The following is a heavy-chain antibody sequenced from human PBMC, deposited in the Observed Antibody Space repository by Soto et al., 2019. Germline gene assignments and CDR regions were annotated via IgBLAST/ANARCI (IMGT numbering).Heavy chain of an antibody. CDR1: GCTLSSNA. CDR2: ISSSSDNT. D-gene: IGHD5-12*01. J-gene: IGHJ5*02. V-gene: IGHV3-23*01. Sequence: GGSLRLSCAAAGCTLSSNANSWVRQAQGRGLEWVSGISSSSDNTYYADSVEGRFTISRDNPKNTLYLEMNSLRAEDTAIYYCAKAGYGSDVLWWFGPWGLGTLVTVSS. CDR3: AKAGYGSDVLWWFGP.